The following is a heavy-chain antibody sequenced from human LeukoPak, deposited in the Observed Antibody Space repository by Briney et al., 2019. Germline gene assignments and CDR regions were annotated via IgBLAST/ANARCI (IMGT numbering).Heavy chain of an antibody. J-gene: IGHJ4*02. CDR2: IWYDGSNK. Sequence: GGSLRLSCAASGFTFSSYGMHWVRQAPGKGLEWVAVIWYDGSNKYYADSVKGRFTISRDNSKNTLYLQMNSLRAEDTAVYYCARAPPTYDSSGFYLDYWGQGTLVTVSS. V-gene: IGHV3-33*01. D-gene: IGHD3-22*01. CDR3: ARAPPTYDSSGFYLDY. CDR1: GFTFSSYG.